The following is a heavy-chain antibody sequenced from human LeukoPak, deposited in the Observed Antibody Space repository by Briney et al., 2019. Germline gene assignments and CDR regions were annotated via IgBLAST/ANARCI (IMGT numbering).Heavy chain of an antibody. J-gene: IGHJ4*02. CDR1: GFTFSSYS. Sequence: GGSLRLSCAASGFTFSSYSMNWVRQAPGKGLEWVSSISSSSSYIYYADSLKGRFTISRDNAKNSLFLQMNSLRVEDMALYYCVKDMEYSVGLRRPGGLDYWGQGTLVTVSS. CDR3: VKDMEYSVGLRRPGGLDY. D-gene: IGHD6-6*01. CDR2: ISSSSSYI. V-gene: IGHV3-21*04.